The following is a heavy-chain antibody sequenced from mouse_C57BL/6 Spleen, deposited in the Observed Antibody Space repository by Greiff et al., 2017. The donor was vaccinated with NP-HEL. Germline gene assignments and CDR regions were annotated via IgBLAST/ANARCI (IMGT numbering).Heavy chain of an antibody. CDR3: ARTGELSYWYFDV. V-gene: IGHV1-7*01. J-gene: IGHJ1*03. CDR1: GYPFTSYW. Sequence: QVQLQQSGAELAKPGASVKLSCKASGYPFTSYWMHWVKQRPGPGLEWIGYIHPSSGYTKYNQKFKDKAKLTADKASSTAYMQLSSLTYSDSAVYYCARTGELSYWYFDVWGTGTTVTVSS. CDR2: IHPSSGYT.